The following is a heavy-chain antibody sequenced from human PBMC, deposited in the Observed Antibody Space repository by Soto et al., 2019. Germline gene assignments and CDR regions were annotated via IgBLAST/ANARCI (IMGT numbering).Heavy chain of an antibody. CDR1: GGTFSRYA. J-gene: IGHJ6*02. CDR3: ARDSTTIFGVVIITEYYYGMDV. V-gene: IGHV1-69*12. Sequence: QVQLVQSGAEVKKPGSSVKVSCKASGGTFSRYAISWVRQAPGQGLEWMGGIIPIFGTANYAQKFQGRVTITADESTSTAYMELSSLRSEDTAVYYCARDSTTIFGVVIITEYYYGMDVWGQGTTVTVSS. CDR2: IIPIFGTA. D-gene: IGHD3-3*01.